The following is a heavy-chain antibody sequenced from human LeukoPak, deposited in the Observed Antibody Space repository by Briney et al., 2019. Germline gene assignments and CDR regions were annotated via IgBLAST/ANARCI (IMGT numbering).Heavy chain of an antibody. CDR3: ARDHALWSNCSDY. D-gene: IGHD2/OR15-2a*01. V-gene: IGHV1-18*01. CDR1: GYSFTDYG. Sequence: GASVKVSFKASGYSFTDYGITWVRQAPGQGLEWMGWISGRNGNTNYSQRLQGRVTMTTDTSTSTAYMELRSLTSDDTAVYYCARDHALWSNCSDYWGQGTLVTVSS. J-gene: IGHJ4*02. CDR2: ISGRNGNT.